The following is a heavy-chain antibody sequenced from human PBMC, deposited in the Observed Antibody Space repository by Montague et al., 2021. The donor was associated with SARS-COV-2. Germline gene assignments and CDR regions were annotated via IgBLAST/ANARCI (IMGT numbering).Heavy chain of an antibody. CDR3: ARHYGVVVPSAIYYYYGMDV. J-gene: IGHJ6*02. Sequence: SETLSLTCTVSGGSISSSSYYWGWIRQPPGKGLEWIGSIYYSGSTYYNPSLKSRVTISVDTSKNQFSLKVSSVTAADTAVYYCARHYGVVVPSAIYYYYGMDVWGQGTTVTVSS. CDR1: GGSISSSSYY. V-gene: IGHV4-39*01. CDR2: IYYSGST. D-gene: IGHD2-2*02.